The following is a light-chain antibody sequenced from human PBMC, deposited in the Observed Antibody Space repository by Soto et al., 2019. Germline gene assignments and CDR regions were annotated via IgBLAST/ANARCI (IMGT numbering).Light chain of an antibody. CDR2: SNN. J-gene: IGLJ2*01. CDR3: AAWDDSLNGHVV. V-gene: IGLV1-44*01. Sequence: QSVLTQPPSASGTPGQRVTISCSGSNSNIESNTVNWYQQLPGTAPKLLIYSNNQRPSGVPDRFSGSKSGTSASLAISGLQSDDEGDYYCAAWDDSLNGHVVFGGGTKVTVL. CDR1: NSNIESNT.